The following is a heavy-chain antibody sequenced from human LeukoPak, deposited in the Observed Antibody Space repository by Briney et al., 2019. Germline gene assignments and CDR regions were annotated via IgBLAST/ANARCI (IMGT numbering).Heavy chain of an antibody. CDR2: VWYDGSNE. Sequence: GGSLRLSRAASGFTFSSYGMHWVRQAPGKGPEWVAVVWYDGSNEYYADSVKGRFTISRDNSKNMLYLQMNSLRAEDTALYFCARETSLSSWHFDYWGQGTLVTVSS. CDR3: ARETSLSSWHFDY. V-gene: IGHV3-33*01. CDR1: GFTFSSYG. D-gene: IGHD2-15*01. J-gene: IGHJ4*02.